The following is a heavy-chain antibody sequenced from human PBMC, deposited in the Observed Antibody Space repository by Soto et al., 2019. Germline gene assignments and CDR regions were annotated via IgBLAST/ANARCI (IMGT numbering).Heavy chain of an antibody. D-gene: IGHD1-1*01. CDR1: GYAFTTYG. Sequence: QVHLVQSGAEVKKPGASVTVSCKGSGYAFTTYGITWVRQAPGQGLEWMGWISAHNGNTNYAQKLQGRVTVTRDTSTNTAYMELRSLRYDDTAVYYCARGRYGDYWGQGALVTVSS. CDR2: ISAHNGNT. V-gene: IGHV1-18*01. J-gene: IGHJ4*02. CDR3: ARGRYGDY.